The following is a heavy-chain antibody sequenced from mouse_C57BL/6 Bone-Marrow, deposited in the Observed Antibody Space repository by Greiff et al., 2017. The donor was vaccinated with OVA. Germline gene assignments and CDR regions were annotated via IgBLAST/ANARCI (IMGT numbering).Heavy chain of an antibody. CDR3: ARGAGTAY. J-gene: IGHJ2*01. CDR1: GYTFTSYW. CDR2: IDPSDSYT. D-gene: IGHD4-1*01. Sequence: VQLQQPGAELVKPGASVKLSCKASGYTFTSYWMQWVKQRPGQGLEWIGEIDPSDSYTNYNQKFKGKATLTVDTSSSTAYMQRSSLTSEDSAVYYCARGAGTAYWGQGTTLTVSS. V-gene: IGHV1-50*01.